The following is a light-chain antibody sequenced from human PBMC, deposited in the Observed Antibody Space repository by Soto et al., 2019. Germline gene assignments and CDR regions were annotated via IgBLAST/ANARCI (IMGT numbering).Light chain of an antibody. CDR3: QQYNSYSWT. CDR2: KAS. J-gene: IGKJ1*01. CDR1: QSISNW. Sequence: DIQMTQSPSTLSSSVGDRVTITCLASQSISNWLAWYQQRPGKAPRLLIYKASNLESGVPSRFSGSGSGTEFTLIITSLQPDDSATYYCQQYNSYSWTFGQGTKADIK. V-gene: IGKV1-5*03.